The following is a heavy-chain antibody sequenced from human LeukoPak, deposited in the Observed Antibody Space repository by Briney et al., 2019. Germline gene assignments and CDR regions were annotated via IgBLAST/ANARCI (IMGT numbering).Heavy chain of an antibody. D-gene: IGHD3-10*01. Sequence: GGSLRLSCVASGFTFSTSAMHWVRQAPGKGLEWVAVTPYDEIHKFYAESVKGRFTTSRDNSKNTLYLQINSLRPEDTAVYYCARDLFGSIDYWGQGILVTVSS. J-gene: IGHJ4*02. CDR1: GFTFSTSA. CDR3: ARDLFGSIDY. V-gene: IGHV3-30-3*01. CDR2: TPYDEIHK.